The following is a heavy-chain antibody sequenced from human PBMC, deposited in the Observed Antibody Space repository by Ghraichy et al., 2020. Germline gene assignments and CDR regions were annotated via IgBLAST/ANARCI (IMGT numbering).Heavy chain of an antibody. CDR3: AKDRGKPYYGSSYWFDP. V-gene: IGHV4-4*07. D-gene: IGHD3-22*01. J-gene: IGHJ5*02. CDR1: GGSISSYY. CDR2: IYTSGST. Sequence: SQTLSLPCTDSGGSISSYYWCWIRQPAGKGLEWIGRIYTSGSTNYNLSLKSRVTMSVDTSKNQFSLKLSSVTAADTAVYYGAKDRGKPYYGSSYWFDPWGQGTLVTVSS.